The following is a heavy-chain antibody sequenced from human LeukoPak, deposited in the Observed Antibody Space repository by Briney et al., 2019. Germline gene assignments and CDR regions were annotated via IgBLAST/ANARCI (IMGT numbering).Heavy chain of an antibody. CDR3: ARVYYSNSYDYWYFDL. J-gene: IGHJ2*01. Sequence: SETLSLTCTVSGGSISSYYWSWIRQPPGKGLEWIGYIYYTGSTNYNPSLKSRVTISVDTSKNQFSLKLSSVTAADTAVYYCARVYYSNSYDYWYFDLWGRGTLVTVSS. CDR1: GGSISSYY. CDR2: IYYTGST. D-gene: IGHD6-13*01. V-gene: IGHV4-59*01.